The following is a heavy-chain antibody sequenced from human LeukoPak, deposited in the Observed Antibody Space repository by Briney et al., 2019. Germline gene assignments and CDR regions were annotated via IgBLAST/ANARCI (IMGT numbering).Heavy chain of an antibody. J-gene: IGHJ4*02. Sequence: ETLSLTCTVSGGSISSYYWSWIRQPAGKGLEWIGRIYTSGSTNYNPSLKSRVTMSVDTSKNQFSLKLSSVTAADTAVYYCARDPGYYGSGSRGAFDYWGQGTLVTVSS. CDR2: IYTSGST. D-gene: IGHD3-10*01. V-gene: IGHV4-4*07. CDR1: GGSISSYY. CDR3: ARDPGYYGSGSRGAFDY.